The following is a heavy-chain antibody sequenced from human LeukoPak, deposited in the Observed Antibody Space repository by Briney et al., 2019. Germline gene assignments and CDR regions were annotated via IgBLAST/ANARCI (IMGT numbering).Heavy chain of an antibody. CDR1: GFPISSGFS. Sequence: SGTLSLTCAVFGFPISSGFSWAWIRQSPGKGLEWIASNSYSATTYYKPSLESRLFISADTSNNQFSVRLTSVTAADTAVYYCARVGAVPGIDPWGQGILVTVSS. D-gene: IGHD3-16*01. CDR2: NSYSATT. V-gene: IGHV4-38-2*01. CDR3: ARVGAVPGIDP. J-gene: IGHJ5*02.